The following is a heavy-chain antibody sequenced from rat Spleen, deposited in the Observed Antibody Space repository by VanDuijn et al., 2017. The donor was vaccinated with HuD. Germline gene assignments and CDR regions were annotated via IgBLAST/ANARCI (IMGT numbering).Heavy chain of an antibody. Sequence: QVQLKESGPGLVQPSQTLSLTCTVSGFSLTDYNVHWLRQPTGKGLEWMGMIWTAGSTDYNSVLKSRLSIRRDTSKSQFFLKMNSLQTEDLATYYCARGGNGPKYYYFDYWGQGVMVIVSS. D-gene: IGHD3-1*01. CDR1: GFSLTDYN. J-gene: IGHJ2*01. CDR3: ARGGNGPKYYYFDY. V-gene: IGHV2-30*01. CDR2: IWTAGST.